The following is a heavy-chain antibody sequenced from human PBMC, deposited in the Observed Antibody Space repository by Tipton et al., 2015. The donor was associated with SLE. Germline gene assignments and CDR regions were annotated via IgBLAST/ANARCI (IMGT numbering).Heavy chain of an antibody. CDR3: ARDSRRFTLDT. J-gene: IGHJ3*02. CDR2: INPNSGDT. CDR1: EYTFTEYF. D-gene: IGHD3-3*01. Sequence: QLVQSGAEVKKPGASVKVSCKASEYTFTEYFLHWVRQAPGQGLEWMGRINPNSGDTNFAQKFQGRVTMTRDTSIGTAYMELSGLKSDDTALYYCARDSRRFTLDTWCQGTMIAVSS. V-gene: IGHV1-2*06.